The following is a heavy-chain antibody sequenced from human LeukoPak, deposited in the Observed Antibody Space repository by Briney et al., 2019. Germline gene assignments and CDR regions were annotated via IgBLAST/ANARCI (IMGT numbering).Heavy chain of an antibody. J-gene: IGHJ4*02. CDR3: AKVGTTTPEPFFDY. D-gene: IGHD1-1*01. Sequence: GGSLRLSCAASGFTFSRYGMHWVRQAPGKGLEWVAFIRYDGSNKYYADSVKGRFTISRDNSKNTLYLQMNSLRAEDTAVYYCAKVGTTTPEPFFDYWGQGTLVTVSS. CDR1: GFTFSRYG. V-gene: IGHV3-30*02. CDR2: IRYDGSNK.